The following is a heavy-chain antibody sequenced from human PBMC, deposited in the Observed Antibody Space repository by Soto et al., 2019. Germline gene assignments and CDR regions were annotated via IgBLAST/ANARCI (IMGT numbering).Heavy chain of an antibody. D-gene: IGHD3-3*01. CDR3: ARTLTDFWSGYYPYYYYYYMDG. CDR1: GGSISSYY. V-gene: IGHV4-59*08. Sequence: PSETLSLTCTVSGGSISSYYWSWIRQPPGKGLEWIGYIYYSGSTNYNPSLKSRVTISVDTSENQFSLKLSSVTAADTAVYYCARTLTDFWSGYYPYYYYYYMDGCGKGTTVTVSS. CDR2: IYYSGST. J-gene: IGHJ6*03.